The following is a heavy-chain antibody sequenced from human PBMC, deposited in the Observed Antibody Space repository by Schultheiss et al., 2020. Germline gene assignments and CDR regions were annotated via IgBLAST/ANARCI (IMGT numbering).Heavy chain of an antibody. CDR2: IYHSGST. Sequence: SETVSLTCTVSGGSISSSNWWSWVRQPPGKGLEWIGEIYHSGSTNYNPSLKSRVTISVDTSKNQFSLKLSSVTAADTAVYYCARGHPSTVTKYYFDYWGQGTLVTVTS. CDR1: GGSISSSNW. CDR3: ARGHPSTVTKYYFDY. D-gene: IGHD4-17*01. V-gene: IGHV4-4*02. J-gene: IGHJ4*02.